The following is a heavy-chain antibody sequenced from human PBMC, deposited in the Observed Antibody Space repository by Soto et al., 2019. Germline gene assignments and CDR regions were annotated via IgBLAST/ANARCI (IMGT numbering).Heavy chain of an antibody. CDR3: VQSRCGGDCLQSYSSHSYYGLDV. CDR2: IYWDDDK. V-gene: IGHV2-5*02. Sequence: QITLKESGPTLVKPTQTLTLTCTFSGFSLSTTGVGVGWIRQPPGKALEWLALIYWDDDKRYNPSLKSRLTITKDTSKNQVVLTITNMYAVDTATYYCVQSRCGGDCLQSYSSHSYYGLDVWGQGTTVTVSS. J-gene: IGHJ6*02. D-gene: IGHD2-21*01. CDR1: GFSLSTTGVG.